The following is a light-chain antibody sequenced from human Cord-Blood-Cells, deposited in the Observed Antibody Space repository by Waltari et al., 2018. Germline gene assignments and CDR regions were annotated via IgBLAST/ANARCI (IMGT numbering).Light chain of an antibody. CDR2: EGS. J-gene: IGLJ2*01. CDR1: SSDVGSYNL. Sequence: QSALTQPASVSGSPGQSITISCTGTSSDVGSYNLVSWYQQHPGKAPKLMNYEGSKRPSGVSNRFSGSKSGNTACLTISGLQAEDEADYYCCSYAGSNVGFGGGTKLTVL. V-gene: IGLV2-23*01. CDR3: CSYAGSNVG.